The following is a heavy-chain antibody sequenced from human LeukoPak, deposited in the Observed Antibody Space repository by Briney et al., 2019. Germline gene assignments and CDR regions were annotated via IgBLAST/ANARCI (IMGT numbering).Heavy chain of an antibody. V-gene: IGHV3-53*01. CDR3: ARGEYDFWSGYYTHNFDY. CDR1: GFSVSSSY. Sequence: GGSLRLSCAASGFSVSSSYMSWVRQAPGKGLEWVSVIYSGGSTYYADSVRGRFTISRDSSKNTLYLQLNSLRAEDTAVYYCARGEYDFWSGYYTHNFDYWGQGTLVTVSS. J-gene: IGHJ4*02. D-gene: IGHD3-3*01. CDR2: IYSGGST.